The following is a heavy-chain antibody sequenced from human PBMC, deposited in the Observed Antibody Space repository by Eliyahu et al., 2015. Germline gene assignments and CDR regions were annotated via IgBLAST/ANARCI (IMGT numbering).Heavy chain of an antibody. V-gene: IGHV3-33*01. D-gene: IGHD2-21*01. Sequence: QVQLVESGGGVVQPGRSLRLTCAAAGFTFNKYGMHWVRQAPGKGLEWVAIIWYDGNQKYYVDSVKGRFTISRDNSKNTLYLQMSSLRVEDTAVYYCARWGLGSTPPYSVIDHWGQGTLVTVSS. J-gene: IGHJ4*02. CDR2: IWYDGNQK. CDR1: GFTFNKYG. CDR3: ARWGLGSTPPYSVIDH.